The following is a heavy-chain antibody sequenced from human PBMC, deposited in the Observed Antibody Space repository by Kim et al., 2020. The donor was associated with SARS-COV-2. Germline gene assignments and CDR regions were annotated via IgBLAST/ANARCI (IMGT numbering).Heavy chain of an antibody. D-gene: IGHD1-26*01. CDR3: ARVSSGSYRFDY. CDR2: IYYSGST. V-gene: IGHV4-59*13. CDR1: GGSISSYY. J-gene: IGHJ4*02. Sequence: SETLSLTCTVSGGSISSYYWSWIRQPPGKGLEWIGYIYYSGSTNYNPSLKSRVTISVDTSKNQFSLKLSSVTAADTAVYYCARVSSGSYRFDYWGQGTLVTVSS.